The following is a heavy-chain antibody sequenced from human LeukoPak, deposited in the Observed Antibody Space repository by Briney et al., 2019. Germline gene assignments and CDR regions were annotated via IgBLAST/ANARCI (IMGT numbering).Heavy chain of an antibody. CDR3: ARADTVTTPPTPETAFFDY. CDR1: GGSFSGYY. Sequence: SETLSLTCAVYGGSFSGYYWSWIRQPPGKGLEWIGYIYYSGSTYYNPSLKSRVTISVDTSKNQFSLKLSSVTAADTAVYYCARADTVTTPPTPETAFFDYWGQGTLVTVSS. V-gene: IGHV4-30-4*08. D-gene: IGHD4-17*01. J-gene: IGHJ4*02. CDR2: IYYSGST.